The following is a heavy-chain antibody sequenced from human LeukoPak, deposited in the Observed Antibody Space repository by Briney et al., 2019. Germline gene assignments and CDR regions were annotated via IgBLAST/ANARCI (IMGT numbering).Heavy chain of an antibody. Sequence: KPGGSLRLSCAASGFTFGSYSMNWVRQAPGKGLEWVSSISSSSSYIYYADSVKGRFTISRDNAKNSLYLQMNSLRAEDTAVYYCARGGGWVRYYYGSGSYYPSFDSWGQGTLVTVSS. CDR1: GFTFGSYS. J-gene: IGHJ4*02. CDR3: ARGGGWVRYYYGSGSYYPSFDS. D-gene: IGHD3-10*01. CDR2: ISSSSSYI. V-gene: IGHV3-21*01.